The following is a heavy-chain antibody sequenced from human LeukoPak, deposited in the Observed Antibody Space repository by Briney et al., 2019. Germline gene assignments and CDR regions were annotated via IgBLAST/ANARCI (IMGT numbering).Heavy chain of an antibody. J-gene: IGHJ3*02. Sequence: GASVKVSCKASGYTFTSYDINWVRQATGQGLEWMGWMNPNSGNTGYAQKFQGRVTMTRNTSISTAYMELSSLRSEDPAVYYCASYPRGAILTGFPTAFDIWGQGTMVTVSS. CDR1: GYTFTSYD. V-gene: IGHV1-8*01. D-gene: IGHD3-9*01. CDR3: ASYPRGAILTGFPTAFDI. CDR2: MNPNSGNT.